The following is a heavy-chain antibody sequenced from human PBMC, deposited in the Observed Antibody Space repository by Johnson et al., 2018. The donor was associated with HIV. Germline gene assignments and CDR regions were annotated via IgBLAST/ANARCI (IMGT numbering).Heavy chain of an antibody. CDR3: TTDPIAAAGPDAFDI. CDR2: IKSKSDGGTS. Sequence: VLLVESGGGLVKPGGSLRLSCAASGFTLSNAWMSWVRQAPGKGLEWVGRIKSKSDGGTSDYAAPVKARFTISRDDSKNTLYLQMNSLKTEDTAVYYCTTDPIAAAGPDAFDIWGQGTVVTVSS. V-gene: IGHV3-15*01. D-gene: IGHD6-13*01. CDR1: GFTLSNAW. J-gene: IGHJ3*02.